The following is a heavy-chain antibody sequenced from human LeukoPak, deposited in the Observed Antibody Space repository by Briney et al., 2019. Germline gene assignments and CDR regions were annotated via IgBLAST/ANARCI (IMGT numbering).Heavy chain of an antibody. Sequence: GGSLRLSCAASGFTFSSYAMHWVRQAPGKGLEWVAVISYDGSNKYYADSVKGRFTISRDNSKNTLYLQMNSLRAEDTAVYYCARRGGYDGFGAFDIWGQGTMVTVSS. D-gene: IGHD5-12*01. J-gene: IGHJ3*02. CDR3: ARRGGYDGFGAFDI. CDR2: ISYDGSNK. CDR1: GFTFSSYA. V-gene: IGHV3-30-3*01.